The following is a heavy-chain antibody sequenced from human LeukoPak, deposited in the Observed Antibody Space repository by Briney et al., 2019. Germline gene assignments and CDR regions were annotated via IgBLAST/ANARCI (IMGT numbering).Heavy chain of an antibody. CDR2: IYSGGGT. V-gene: IGHV3-53*01. Sequence: PGGSLRLSCAASGFTVNSNYIHGVRQAPGRGLEWVSVIYSGGGTLYADSVKGRFTISRDISKNTVFLQMNSVRTEDTALYHCARGMVRSYYGLDVWGQGTTVIVSS. CDR1: GFTVNSNY. J-gene: IGHJ6*02. CDR3: ARGMVRSYYGLDV. D-gene: IGHD3-10*01.